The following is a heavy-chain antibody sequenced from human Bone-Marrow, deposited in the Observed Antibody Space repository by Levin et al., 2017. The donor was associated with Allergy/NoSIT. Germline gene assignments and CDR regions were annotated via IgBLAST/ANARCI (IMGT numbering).Heavy chain of an antibody. Sequence: GGSLRLSCAASGFTFSSYEMNWVRQAPGKGLEWVSYISSSGSTIYYADSVKGRFTISRDNAKNSLYLQMNSLRAEDTAVYYCARDEALTDIVVVPAAIYYYYGMDGWGQGTTVTVSS. V-gene: IGHV3-48*03. CDR2: ISSSGSTI. CDR1: GFTFSSYE. D-gene: IGHD2-2*01. CDR3: ARDEALTDIVVVPAAIYYYYGMDG. J-gene: IGHJ6*02.